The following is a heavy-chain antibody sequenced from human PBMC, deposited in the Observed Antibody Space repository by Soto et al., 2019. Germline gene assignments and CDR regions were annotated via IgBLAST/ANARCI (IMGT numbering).Heavy chain of an antibody. CDR2: IYYSGST. J-gene: IGHJ5*02. CDR3: ARGGGNYYGSGSHNWFDP. D-gene: IGHD3-10*01. CDR1: GGSISSGAYH. V-gene: IGHV4-31*03. Sequence: SETLSLTCTVSGGSISSGAYHWTWTRQHPGKGLEWIGYIYYSGSTYYNPSLKSRVTISVDTSKNQFSLKLSSVTAADTAVYYCARGGGNYYGSGSHNWFDPWGQGTLVTVSS.